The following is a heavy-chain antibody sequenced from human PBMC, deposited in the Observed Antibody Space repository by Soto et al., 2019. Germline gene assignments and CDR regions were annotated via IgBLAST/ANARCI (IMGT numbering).Heavy chain of an antibody. CDR3: AMGVVGATGAMDV. CDR1: GGSISSGGYY. Sequence: QVQLQESGPGLVKPSQTLSLTCTVSGGSISSGGYYWSWIRQHPGKGLEWIRYIYYSGSTYYNPSLKSRVTISVDTSKNQFSLKLSSVTAADTAVYYCAMGVVGATGAMDVWGQGTTVTVSS. CDR2: IYYSGST. D-gene: IGHD1-26*01. J-gene: IGHJ6*02. V-gene: IGHV4-31*03.